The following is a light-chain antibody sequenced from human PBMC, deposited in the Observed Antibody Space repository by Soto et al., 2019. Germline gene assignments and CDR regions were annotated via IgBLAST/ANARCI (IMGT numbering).Light chain of an antibody. J-gene: IGLJ3*02. CDR1: SSNIGTNI. V-gene: IGLV1-44*01. CDR3: AAWDGSLNWV. CDR2: RNN. Sequence: QSVLTQPPSASGTPGQTVTISCSGGSSNIGTNIVNWYQQLPGTAPKLLMYRNNQRPSGVPDRFSGSKSGTSASLAISGLQSEDEADYYCAAWDGSLNWVFGGGTKVTVL.